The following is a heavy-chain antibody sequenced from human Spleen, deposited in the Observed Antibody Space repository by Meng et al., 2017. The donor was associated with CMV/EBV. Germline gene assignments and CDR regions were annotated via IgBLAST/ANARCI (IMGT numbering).Heavy chain of an antibody. CDR3: ANSSASPGNS. D-gene: IGHD2-2*01. Sequence: GGSLRLSCAASGFTSDDYAMHWVRPAPGKGLEWVSGISWNGGSIGYADSVKGRFTISRDNAKNSVYLQMNSLRAEDTAIYYCANSSASPGNSWGQGTLVTVSS. CDR2: ISWNGGSI. J-gene: IGHJ5*02. CDR1: GFTSDDYA. V-gene: IGHV3-9*02.